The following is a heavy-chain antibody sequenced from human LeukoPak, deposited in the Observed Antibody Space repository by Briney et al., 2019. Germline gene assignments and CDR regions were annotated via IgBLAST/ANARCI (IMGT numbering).Heavy chain of an antibody. D-gene: IGHD3-9*01. CDR2: ITSTSRST. CDR1: GFTFNAYT. Sequence: PGKSLRLSCVASGFTFNAYTMNWVRQAPGKGLDWLSYITSTSRSTNYADSVRGRFTISRDNAKKTLYLQMNSLRPEDTAVYYCAKESLRYFDWLSHSTPHFDYWGQGTLVTVSS. J-gene: IGHJ4*02. V-gene: IGHV3-48*01. CDR3: AKESLRYFDWLSHSTPHFDY.